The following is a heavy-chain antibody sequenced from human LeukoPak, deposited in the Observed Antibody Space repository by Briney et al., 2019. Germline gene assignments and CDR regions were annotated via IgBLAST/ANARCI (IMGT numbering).Heavy chain of an antibody. J-gene: IGHJ4*02. Sequence: GGSLRLSCAASGFTFSSYAMSWVRQAPGKGLEWVSAISGSGGSTYYADSVKGRFTISRDNSKNTLYLQMNSLRAEDTAVYYCAKEGRYYGSGSYRDFDYWGQGTLVTVSS. D-gene: IGHD3-10*01. CDR2: ISGSGGST. V-gene: IGHV3-23*01. CDR3: AKEGRYYGSGSYRDFDY. CDR1: GFTFSSYA.